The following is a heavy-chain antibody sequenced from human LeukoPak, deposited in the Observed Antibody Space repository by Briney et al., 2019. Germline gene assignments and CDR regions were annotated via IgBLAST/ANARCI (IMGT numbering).Heavy chain of an antibody. V-gene: IGHV3-7*01. J-gene: IGHJ4*02. D-gene: IGHD1-26*01. Sequence: QAGGSLGLSCAASGFTFSSYWMSWVRQAPGKGLEWVANIKQDGSEKYYVDSVKGRFTISRDNAKNSLYLQMNSLRAEDTAVYYCARSIGGYYFDYWGQGTLVTVSS. CDR3: ARSIGGYYFDY. CDR1: GFTFSSYW. CDR2: IKQDGSEK.